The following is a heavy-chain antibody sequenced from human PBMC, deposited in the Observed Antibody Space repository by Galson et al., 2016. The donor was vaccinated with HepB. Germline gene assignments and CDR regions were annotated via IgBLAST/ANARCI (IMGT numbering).Heavy chain of an antibody. J-gene: IGHJ4*02. V-gene: IGHV3-20*04. Sequence: SLRLSCAASGFTFDDHGMSWVRQAPGKGLEWVSGIKWNGDRTGYADSVKGRFTISRDNAKNSLYLKMNSLRAEDTALYYCARSHVLYHSFDYWGQGTLVTVSS. CDR2: IKWNGDRT. CDR3: ARSHVLYHSFDY. D-gene: IGHD2-2*02. CDR1: GFTFDDHG.